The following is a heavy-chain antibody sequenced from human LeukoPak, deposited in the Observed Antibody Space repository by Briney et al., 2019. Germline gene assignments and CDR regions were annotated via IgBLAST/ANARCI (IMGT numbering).Heavy chain of an antibody. CDR3: ARDRYSGYDLLYYYYYMDV. V-gene: IGHV3-7*01. J-gene: IGHJ6*03. CDR1: GFTFSSYW. Sequence: GGSLRLSCAASGFTFSSYWMSWVRQAPGKGLEWVANIKQDGSEKYYVDSVKGRFTISRDNAKNSLYLQMNSLRAEDTAVYYCARDRYSGYDLLYYYYYMDVWGKGTTVTVSS. D-gene: IGHD5-12*01. CDR2: IKQDGSEK.